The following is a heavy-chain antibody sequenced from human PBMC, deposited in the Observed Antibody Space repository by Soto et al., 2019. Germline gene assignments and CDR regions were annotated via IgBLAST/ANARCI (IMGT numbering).Heavy chain of an antibody. Sequence: SVKVSCKVSGYTLTELSMHWVRQAPGQGLEWMGGIIPIFGTANYAQKFQGRVTITADESTSTAYMELSSLRSEDTAVYYCARMNYYDSSGYYGPPSYYGMDVWGQGTTVTVSS. D-gene: IGHD3-22*01. CDR1: GYTLTELS. V-gene: IGHV1-69*13. J-gene: IGHJ6*02. CDR3: ARMNYYDSSGYYGPPSYYGMDV. CDR2: IIPIFGTA.